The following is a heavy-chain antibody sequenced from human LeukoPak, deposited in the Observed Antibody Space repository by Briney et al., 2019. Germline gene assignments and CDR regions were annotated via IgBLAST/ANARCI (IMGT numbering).Heavy chain of an antibody. D-gene: IGHD3-10*01. V-gene: IGHV4-34*01. CDR3: ARLLEDYYGSGSYLFDY. Sequence: SETLSLTSAVYGGSFSGYYWSWIRQPPGKGLEWIGSIYYSGSTYYNPSLKSRVTISVDTSKNQFSLKLSSVTAADTAVYYCARLLEDYYGSGSYLFDYWGQGTLVTVSS. J-gene: IGHJ4*02. CDR1: GGSFSGYY. CDR2: IYYSGST.